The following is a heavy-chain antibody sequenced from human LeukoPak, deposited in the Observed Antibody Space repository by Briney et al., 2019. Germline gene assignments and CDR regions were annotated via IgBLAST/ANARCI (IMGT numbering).Heavy chain of an antibody. CDR2: ISSSSSYI. J-gene: IGHJ4*02. D-gene: IGHD2-21*02. CDR3: ARFVVVTAQFDY. V-gene: IGHV3-21*01. Sequence: GGSLRLSCAASGFTFSSYSMNWVRQALGKGLEWVSSISSSSSYIYYADSVKGRFTISRDNAKNSLYLQMNSLRAEDTAVYYCARFVVVTAQFDYWGQGTLVTVSS. CDR1: GFTFSSYS.